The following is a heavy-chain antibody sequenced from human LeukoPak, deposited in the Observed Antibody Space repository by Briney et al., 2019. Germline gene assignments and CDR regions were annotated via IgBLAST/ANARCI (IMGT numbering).Heavy chain of an antibody. D-gene: IGHD3-10*01. CDR2: ISYDGSNK. J-gene: IGHJ5*02. Sequence: GGSLRLSCAASGFTFSSYAMHWVRQAPGKGLEWVAVISYDGSNKYYADSVKGRFTISRDNSKNTLYLQMNSLRAEDTAVYYCAKGGFDPWGQGTLVTVSS. CDR1: GFTFSSYA. CDR3: AKGGFDP. V-gene: IGHV3-30-3*01.